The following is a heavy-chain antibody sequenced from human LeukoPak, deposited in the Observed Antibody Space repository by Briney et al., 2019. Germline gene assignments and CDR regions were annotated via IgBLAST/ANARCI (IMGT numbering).Heavy chain of an antibody. V-gene: IGHV3-30*18. CDR2: ISYDGSNK. J-gene: IGHJ3*02. CDR1: GFTFSGYG. Sequence: GGSLRLSCAASGFTFSGYGMHWVRQAPGKGLEWVAVISYDGSNKYYADSVRGRFTISRDNSKNTLYLQMSSLRAEDTAVYYCAKTVDGYIKDAFDIWGQGTMVTVSS. D-gene: IGHD5-24*01. CDR3: AKTVDGYIKDAFDI.